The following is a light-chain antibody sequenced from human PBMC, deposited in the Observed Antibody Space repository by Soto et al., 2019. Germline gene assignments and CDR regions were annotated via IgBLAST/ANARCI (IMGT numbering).Light chain of an antibody. CDR2: KVS. V-gene: IGKV2-30*01. Sequence: DVVMTQSPLSLPVTLGQPASISCRSSQSLAYSDGNTYLNWFQQRPGQSPRRLIYKVSNRDSGVPDRFSGSGSGTDLTLNISRVEAEDVGVYYCLQGTHWPPYTFGQGTKLEIK. J-gene: IGKJ2*01. CDR3: LQGTHWPPYT. CDR1: QSLAYSDGNTY.